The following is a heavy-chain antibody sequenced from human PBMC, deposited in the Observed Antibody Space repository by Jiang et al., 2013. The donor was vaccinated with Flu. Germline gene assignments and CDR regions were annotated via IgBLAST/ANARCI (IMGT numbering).Heavy chain of an antibody. CDR2: TYYRSRWFS. CDR1: GDSVSSKSAT. V-gene: IGHV6-1*01. CDR3: ARGPGQLAE. Sequence: SGDSVSSKSATWNWIRQSPSRGLEWPGRTYYRSRWFSDYAVSVKSRITVKPDTSKNQFSLQLNSVTPEDTAVYYCARGPGQLAEWGQGTLVTVSS. J-gene: IGHJ4*02. D-gene: IGHD6-6*01.